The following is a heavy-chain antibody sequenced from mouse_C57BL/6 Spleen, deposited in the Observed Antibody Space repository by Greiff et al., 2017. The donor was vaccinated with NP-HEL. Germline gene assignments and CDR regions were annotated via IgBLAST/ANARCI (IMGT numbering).Heavy chain of an antibody. D-gene: IGHD2-5*01. V-gene: IGHV14-2*01. CDR2: IDPEDGET. Sequence: VQLQQSGAELVKPGASVKLSCTASGFNIKDYYMHWVKQRTEQGLEWIGRIDPEDGETKYAPKFKGKATITAATSSNTAYLQLSSLTSEDTAVYYCAHSNYEYSFDYWGQVTTLTVSS. CDR3: AHSNYEYSFDY. J-gene: IGHJ2*01. CDR1: GFNIKDYY.